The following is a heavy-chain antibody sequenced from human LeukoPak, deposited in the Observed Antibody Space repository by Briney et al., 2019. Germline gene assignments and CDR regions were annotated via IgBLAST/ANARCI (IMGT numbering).Heavy chain of an antibody. CDR1: GCSIRSSSYD. J-gene: IGHJ5*02. D-gene: IGHD5-12*01. CDR3: ARGKVDIVAFPCHP. Sequence: SETLSLTCTVSGCSIRSSSYDWGRMRQAQGKGPGWIGSIYYSASTYYIPSLKSRVTLSVDTSKNQFSLKLSSVTAADTAVYYCARGKVDIVAFPCHPGGQGTRVTLSS. CDR2: IYYSAST. V-gene: IGHV4-39*07.